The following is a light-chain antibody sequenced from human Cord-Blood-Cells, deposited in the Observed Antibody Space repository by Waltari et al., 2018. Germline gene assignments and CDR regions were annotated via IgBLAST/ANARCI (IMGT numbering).Light chain of an antibody. CDR2: GNS. J-gene: IGLJ3*02. Sequence: QSVLTQPPSVSGAPGQRVTISCTGSSSTIGAGYDAHSYQQLPGPAPKLLIYGNSNRPSGVPDRFSGSKSGTSASLAITGLQAEDEADYYCQSYDSSLSGSVFGGGTKLTVL. V-gene: IGLV1-40*01. CDR3: QSYDSSLSGSV. CDR1: SSTIGAGYD.